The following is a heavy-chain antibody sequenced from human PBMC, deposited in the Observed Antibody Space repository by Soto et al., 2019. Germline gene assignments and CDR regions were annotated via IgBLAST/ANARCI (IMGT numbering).Heavy chain of an antibody. D-gene: IGHD3-3*02. CDR1: GFTFISNT. J-gene: IGHJ6*02. CDR3: VKDEGIEAMDV. V-gene: IGHV3-21*01. Sequence: PGGSLRLSCVTSGFTFISNTMNWVRQAPGKGLEWVASITSSGSYVYYADSVKGRFSASRDNAKNSLSLQMDSLRPDDTAIYFCVKDEGIEAMDVWGQGTTVTVS. CDR2: ITSSGSYV.